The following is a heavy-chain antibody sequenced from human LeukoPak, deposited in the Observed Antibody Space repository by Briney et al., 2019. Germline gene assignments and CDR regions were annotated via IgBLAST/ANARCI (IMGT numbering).Heavy chain of an antibody. CDR1: GFTFSSYA. Sequence: GRSLRLSCAASGFTFSSYAMHWVRQAPGKGLEWVAVISYDGSNKYYAVSVKGRFTISRDNSKNTLYLQMNSLRAEDTAVYYCARGAPYYDILTGYLDYWGQGTLVTVSS. CDR2: ISYDGSNK. CDR3: ARGAPYYDILTGYLDY. V-gene: IGHV3-30*04. J-gene: IGHJ4*02. D-gene: IGHD3-9*01.